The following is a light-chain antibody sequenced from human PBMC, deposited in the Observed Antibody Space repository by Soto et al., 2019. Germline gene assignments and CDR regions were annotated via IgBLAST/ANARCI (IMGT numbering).Light chain of an antibody. Sequence: QSVLTQPASVSGSPGQSITISCTGSSSDVGGYDYLSWYQQHPGKAPQLVRYGVNNRPSGVSNRFSGSKSGNTASLTISGLQAEDEAEYYCSSSTTSITHHVFGAGTKVTVL. CDR3: SSSTTSITHHV. CDR2: GVN. V-gene: IGLV2-14*01. J-gene: IGLJ1*01. CDR1: SSDVGGYDY.